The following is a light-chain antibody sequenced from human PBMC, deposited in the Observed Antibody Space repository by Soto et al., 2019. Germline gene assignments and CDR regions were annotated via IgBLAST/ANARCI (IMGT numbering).Light chain of an antibody. CDR1: QIVSNN. V-gene: IGKV3-15*01. Sequence: EIVMTQSPATLSVSPGERVTLSCRASQIVSNNLAWYQQKPGQAPRLLIYGATATATGIPARFSGSGSGTEFTLTISSLQSEDFAVYYCQQHNDCPLTFGGGTKVEIK. CDR2: GAT. CDR3: QQHNDCPLT. J-gene: IGKJ4*01.